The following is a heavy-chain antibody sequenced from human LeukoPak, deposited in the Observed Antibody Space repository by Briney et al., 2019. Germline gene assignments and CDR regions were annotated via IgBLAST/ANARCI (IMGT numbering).Heavy chain of an antibody. CDR1: GFTFSSSW. J-gene: IGHJ6*03. Sequence: PGGSLRLSCAASGFTFSSSWMNWVRQPPGKGLEWVSNIGTSSTTIYYADSVKGRFTISRDNAKNSLYLQMNSLRADDTAVYYCARFAAGGSYYYYMDVWGKGTTVTVSS. D-gene: IGHD6-25*01. CDR3: ARFAAGGSYYYYMDV. V-gene: IGHV3-48*01. CDR2: IGTSSTTI.